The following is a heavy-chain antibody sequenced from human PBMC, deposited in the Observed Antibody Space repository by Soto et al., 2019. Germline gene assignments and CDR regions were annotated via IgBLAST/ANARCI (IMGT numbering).Heavy chain of an antibody. D-gene: IGHD1-1*01. CDR3: ARGRYGDY. CDR1: GYTFTSYG. V-gene: IGHV1-18*01. CDR2: ISAHNGNT. J-gene: IGHJ4*02. Sequence: QVHLVQSGAEVKKPGASVKVSCKGSGYTFTSYGITWVRQAPGQGLEWMGWISAHNGNTNYAQKLEGRVTVTRDTSSSTAYMELRSLRSDDTAVYYCARGRYGDYWGQGALVTVSS.